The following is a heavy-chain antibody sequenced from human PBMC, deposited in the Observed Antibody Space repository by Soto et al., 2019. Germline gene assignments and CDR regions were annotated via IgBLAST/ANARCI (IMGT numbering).Heavy chain of an antibody. CDR2: INHSGST. CDR1: GGSFSGYY. V-gene: IGHV4-34*01. Sequence: QVQLQQWGAGLLKPSETLSLTCAVYGGSFSGYYWSWIRQPPGKGLEWIGEINHSGSTNYNPSLKSRVTISVDTSKNQFSLKLSSVTAADTAVYYCARARRWLRSAISFDYWGQGTLVTVSS. CDR3: ARARRWLRSAISFDY. J-gene: IGHJ4*02. D-gene: IGHD5-12*01.